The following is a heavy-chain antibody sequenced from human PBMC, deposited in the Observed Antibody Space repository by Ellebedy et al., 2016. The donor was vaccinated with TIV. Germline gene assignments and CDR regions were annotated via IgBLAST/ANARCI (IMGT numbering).Heavy chain of an antibody. CDR3: ASQRRGVPDVNEYDPFDA. CDR2: ISSSSRYL. CDR1: GFSFSTYS. V-gene: IGHV3-21*01. J-gene: IGHJ3*01. Sequence: GESLKISCAASGFSFSTYSMNWVRQAPGKGLEWVSSISSSSRYLYYRDSVKGRFTISRDNAKNSLFLQMNSLGAEDTAVYYCASQRRGVPDVNEYDPFDAWGQGTMVTVSS. D-gene: IGHD2-2*01.